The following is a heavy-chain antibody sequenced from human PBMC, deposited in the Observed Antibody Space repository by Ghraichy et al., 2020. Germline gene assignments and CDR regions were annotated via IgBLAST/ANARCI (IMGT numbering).Heavy chain of an antibody. CDR3: ARVGSTAAAGTVDY. CDR2: ISSDGSHT. V-gene: IGHV3-11*05. D-gene: IGHD6-13*01. J-gene: IGHJ4*02. Sequence: SCAASGFTFSDYYMSWIRQAPGKGLEWISYISSDGSHTPYADSVKGRFTISRDNAKNSLYLQINSLRADDTAVYYCARVGSTAAAGTVDYWGQGTLVTVSP. CDR1: GFTFSDYY.